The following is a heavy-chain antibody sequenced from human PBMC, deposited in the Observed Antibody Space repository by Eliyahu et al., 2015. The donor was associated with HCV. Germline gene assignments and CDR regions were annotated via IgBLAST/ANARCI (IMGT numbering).Heavy chain of an antibody. Sequence: QVQLVQSGAEVKKPGASVKVSCKASGYTFTSYGISWVRQAPGQGLEWMGWISAYNGNTNYAQKLQGRVTMTTDTSTSTAYMELRSLRSDDTAVYYCARENFPDYYGSGSYYHYYYYGMDVWGQGTTVTVSS. D-gene: IGHD3-10*01. J-gene: IGHJ6*02. CDR2: ISAYNGNT. CDR1: GYTFTSYG. CDR3: ARENFPDYYGSGSYYHYYYYGMDV. V-gene: IGHV1-18*01.